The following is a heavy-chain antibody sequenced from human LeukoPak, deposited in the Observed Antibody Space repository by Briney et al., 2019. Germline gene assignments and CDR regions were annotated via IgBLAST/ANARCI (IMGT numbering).Heavy chain of an antibody. CDR3: AKDVLYHYYDNSGYLFDF. Sequence: PGRSLRPSCAASGFTFSSYGMHWVRQAPGKGLEWVAVISYDGSNKNYVDSVKGRFTISRDNSKNTLYLQMNSVRAEDTAIYYCAKDVLYHYYDNSGYLFDFWGQGTVVTVS. V-gene: IGHV3-30*18. J-gene: IGHJ4*02. D-gene: IGHD3-22*01. CDR1: GFTFSSYG. CDR2: ISYDGSNK.